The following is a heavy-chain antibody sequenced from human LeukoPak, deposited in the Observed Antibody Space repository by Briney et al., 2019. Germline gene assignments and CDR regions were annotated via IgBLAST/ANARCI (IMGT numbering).Heavy chain of an antibody. J-gene: IGHJ3*02. CDR3: ARLITGTTTAFDI. D-gene: IGHD1-7*01. V-gene: IGHV4-4*07. Sequence: SETLSLTCRVSGGSISGYYWNWIRQPAGKGLEWIGRVYTSGSTHYNPSLKTRLTMSVDTSKNQFSLKLSSVTAADTAVYYCARLITGTTTAFDIWGQGTMVTVSS. CDR1: GGSISGYY. CDR2: VYTSGST.